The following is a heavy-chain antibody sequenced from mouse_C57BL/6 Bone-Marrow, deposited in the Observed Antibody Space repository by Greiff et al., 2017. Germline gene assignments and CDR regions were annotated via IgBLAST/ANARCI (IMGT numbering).Heavy chain of an antibody. Sequence: VQLQQPGAELVKPGASVKVSCKASGYTFTSYWMHWVKQRPGQGLEWIGRIHPSDSDPNYNQKFKGKATLTVDKSSSTAYMQLSSLTSEGSAVYDCAMDDYDGGGFDYWGQGTTLTGSS. V-gene: IGHV1-74*01. D-gene: IGHD2-4*01. J-gene: IGHJ2*01. CDR1: GYTFTSYW. CDR2: IHPSDSDP. CDR3: AMDDYDGGGFDY.